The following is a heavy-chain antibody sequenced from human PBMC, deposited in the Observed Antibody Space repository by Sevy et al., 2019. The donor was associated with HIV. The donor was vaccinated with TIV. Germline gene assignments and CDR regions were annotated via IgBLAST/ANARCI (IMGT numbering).Heavy chain of an antibody. CDR1: GFTFSTW. D-gene: IGHD6-13*01. Sequence: GGSLRLSCAASGFTFSTWMNWVRQAPGKGLEWVGRIKSKTDGGTTVYAAPVKDRFTISRDDSTNTLYLQMNSLKTEDTAVYYCTADRASSWNFYYGMDVWGQGTTVTVSS. J-gene: IGHJ6*02. CDR2: IKSKTDGGTT. CDR3: TADRASSWNFYYGMDV. V-gene: IGHV3-15*07.